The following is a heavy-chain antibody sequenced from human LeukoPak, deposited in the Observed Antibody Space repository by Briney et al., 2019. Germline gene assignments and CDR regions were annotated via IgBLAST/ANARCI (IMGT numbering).Heavy chain of an antibody. Sequence: PSQTLSLTCTVSGGSISSGAYYWTWIRQHPGKGLEWIGYIYYSGSTYYNPSLKSRVTISVDTSKNQFSLKLSSVTAPDTALYYCAREAAAGSPTGMDVWGQGTTVTVSS. CDR2: IYYSGST. CDR1: GGSISSGAYY. V-gene: IGHV4-31*03. D-gene: IGHD6-13*01. J-gene: IGHJ6*02. CDR3: AREAAAGSPTGMDV.